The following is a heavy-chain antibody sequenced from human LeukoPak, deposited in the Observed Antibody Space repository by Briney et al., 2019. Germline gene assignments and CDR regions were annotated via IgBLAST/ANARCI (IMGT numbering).Heavy chain of an antibody. CDR2: INHSGST. V-gene: IGHV4-34*01. D-gene: IGHD4-11*01. J-gene: IGHJ5*02. CDR1: GGSFSGYY. Sequence: SETLSLTCAVYGGSFSGYYWSWIRQPPGKGLEWIGEINHSGSTNYNPSLKSRVTISVDTSKNQFSLKLSSVTAADTAVYYCARDYSNLNWFDPWSQGTLVTVSS. CDR3: ARDYSNLNWFDP.